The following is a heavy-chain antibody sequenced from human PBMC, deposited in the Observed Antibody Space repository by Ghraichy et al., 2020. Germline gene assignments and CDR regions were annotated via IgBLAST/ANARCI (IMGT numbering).Heavy chain of an antibody. CDR2: ISYDGGNK. D-gene: IGHD6-6*01. Sequence: GGSLRLSCAASGFTFSSYGMNWVRQAPGKGLEWVAVISYDGGNKYYADSVKGRFTISRDNSKNTLYLQMNSLRAEDTAVYYCAKDRDSSFDYGGQGTLVTVSS. CDR3: AKDRDSSFDY. J-gene: IGHJ4*02. CDR1: GFTFSSYG. V-gene: IGHV3-30*18.